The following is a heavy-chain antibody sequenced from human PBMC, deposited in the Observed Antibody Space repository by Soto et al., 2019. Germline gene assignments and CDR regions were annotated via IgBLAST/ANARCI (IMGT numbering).Heavy chain of an antibody. CDR1: GFTFGDYA. CDR2: IRSKAYGGTT. Sequence: GGSLRLSGTASGFTFGDYAMSWVRQAPGKGLEWVGFIRSKAYGGTTEYAASVKGRFTISRDDSKSIAYLQMNSLKTEDTAVYYCTRYVDTAMVDVFDYWGQGTLVTVSS. D-gene: IGHD5-18*01. J-gene: IGHJ4*02. V-gene: IGHV3-49*04. CDR3: TRYVDTAMVDVFDY.